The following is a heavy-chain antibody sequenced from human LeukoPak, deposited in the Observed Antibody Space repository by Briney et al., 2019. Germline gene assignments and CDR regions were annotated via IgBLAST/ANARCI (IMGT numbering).Heavy chain of an antibody. CDR2: IYYSGST. J-gene: IGHJ5*02. V-gene: IGHV4-39*07. D-gene: IGHD5-12*01. Sequence: PSETLSLTCTVSGGSISSSSYYWGWIRQPPGKGLEWIGSIYYSGSTYYNPSLKSRVTISVDTSKNQFSLKLSSVTAADTAVYYCARGGSGYDWFDPWGQGTLVTVFS. CDR1: GGSISSSSYY. CDR3: ARGGSGYDWFDP.